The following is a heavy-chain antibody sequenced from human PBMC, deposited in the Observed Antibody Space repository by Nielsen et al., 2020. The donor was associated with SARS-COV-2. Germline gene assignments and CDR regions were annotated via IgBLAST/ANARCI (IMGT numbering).Heavy chain of an antibody. J-gene: IGHJ3*02. CDR3: AHVSKSYCGGDCETFDI. V-gene: IGHV2-5*02. D-gene: IGHD2-21*01. Sequence: SGPTLVKPTQTLTLTCTFSGFSLSTSGVGVGWIRQPPGKALEWLALIYWDDDKRYSPSLKSRLTITKDTSKNQVVLTMTNMDPVDTATYYCAHVSKSYCGGDCETFDIWGQGTMVTVSS. CDR1: GFSLSTSGVG. CDR2: IYWDDDK.